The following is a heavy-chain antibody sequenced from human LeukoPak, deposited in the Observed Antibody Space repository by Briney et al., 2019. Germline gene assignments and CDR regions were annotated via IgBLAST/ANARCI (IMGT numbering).Heavy chain of an antibody. CDR2: INSDGSTT. CDR1: GFTFSNYW. D-gene: IGHD2-8*01. J-gene: IGHJ4*02. V-gene: IGHV3-74*01. CDR3: ARDGGFCTNGVRFFDF. Sequence: PGGSLRLSCAASGFTFSNYWMHWVRQAPGKGLVWVSRINSDGSTTSYADAVKGRFTISRDNAKNTLFLQMNSLRAEDTAVYYCARDGGFCTNGVRFFDFWGQGTLVTVSS.